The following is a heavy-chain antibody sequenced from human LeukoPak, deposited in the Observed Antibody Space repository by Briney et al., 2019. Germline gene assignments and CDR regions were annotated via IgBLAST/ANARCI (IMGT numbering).Heavy chain of an antibody. V-gene: IGHV3-23*01. J-gene: IGHJ4*02. CDR2: ITGSGGST. CDR3: AKEDPTIILGIDY. CDR1: GFPFGSYA. D-gene: IGHD7-27*01. Sequence: GGSLRLSCAASGFPFGSYAMSWVRQTPGKGLEWVSAITGSGGSTYYADSVRGRFTISRDNSKNTLFLQLESLRVEDTAVYYCAKEDPTIILGIDYWGQGALVIVSS.